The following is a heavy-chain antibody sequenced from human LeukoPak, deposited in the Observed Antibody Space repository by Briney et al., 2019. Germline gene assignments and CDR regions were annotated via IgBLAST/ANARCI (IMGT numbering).Heavy chain of an antibody. Sequence: SVNVSFKASGGTFSSSAISWVRQAPGQGLEWMGRIIPILGIANYAQKYQGRVTISADKTTTTAYMELSSLRSEDTTVYYCARIGQGCYSAYFDYWGQGTLVTVSS. J-gene: IGHJ4*01. V-gene: IGHV1-69*04. D-gene: IGHD3-10*01. CDR2: IIPILGIA. CDR3: ARIGQGCYSAYFDY. CDR1: GGTFSSSA.